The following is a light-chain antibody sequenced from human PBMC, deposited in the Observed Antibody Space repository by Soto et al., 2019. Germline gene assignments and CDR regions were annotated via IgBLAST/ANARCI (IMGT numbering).Light chain of an antibody. CDR2: GAS. CDR3: QQYGSSPLFT. J-gene: IGKJ3*01. Sequence: EIVLTQSPGTLSLSPGERATLSCRASQSVSSSYLAWYQQKPGQAPRLLIYGASSRATVIPDRFSGSGSGTAFTLTIRRLEPEDFAVYYCQQYGSSPLFTFGPGTKVDIK. V-gene: IGKV3-20*01. CDR1: QSVSSSY.